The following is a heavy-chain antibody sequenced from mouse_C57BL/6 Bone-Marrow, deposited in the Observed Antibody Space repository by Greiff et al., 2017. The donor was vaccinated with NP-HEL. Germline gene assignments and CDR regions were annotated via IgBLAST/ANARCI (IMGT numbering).Heavy chain of an antibody. CDR1: GYTFTDYN. V-gene: IGHV1-18*01. D-gene: IGHD1-1*01. Sequence: VQLQQSGPELVKPGASVKIPCKASGYTFTDYNMDWVKQSPGKSLEWIGDINPNNGGTIYNQKFKGKATLTVDKSSSTAYMELRSLTSEDTAVYYCARTGYYGSSYWYFDVWGTGTTVTVSS. J-gene: IGHJ1*03. CDR3: ARTGYYGSSYWYFDV. CDR2: INPNNGGT.